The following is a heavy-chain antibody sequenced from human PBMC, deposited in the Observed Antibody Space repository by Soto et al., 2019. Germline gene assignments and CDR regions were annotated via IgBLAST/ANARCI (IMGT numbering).Heavy chain of an antibody. V-gene: IGHV3-30*18. D-gene: IGHD1-26*01. J-gene: IGHJ4*02. CDR3: AKEGGLSGSYYISSSYYFDY. Sequence: GGSLRLSCAASGFTFSSYGMHWVRQAPGKGLEWAAIISYDGSNTYYADSVKGRFTISRDNSKNTLYLQMNSLRAEDTSVYYCAKEGGLSGSYYISSSYYFDYWGQGTLVTVS. CDR2: ISYDGSNT. CDR1: GFTFSSYG.